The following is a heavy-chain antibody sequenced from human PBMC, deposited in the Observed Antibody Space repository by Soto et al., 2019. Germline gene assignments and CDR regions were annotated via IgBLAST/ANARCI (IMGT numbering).Heavy chain of an antibody. CDR2: IVVDSNTA. Sequence: QVVLLQSGAEVKEPGSSVRVSCQVSGSTFNNFAFSWVRQAPGHGPEWMGGIVVDSNTAEYSQRFQDRVTITSDTSTDTLYMELGSLTLEDTAIYYCARAIKRWEVNYYFDFWGQGTLVTVSS. D-gene: IGHD1-26*01. V-gene: IGHV1-69*06. J-gene: IGHJ4*02. CDR3: ARAIKRWEVNYYFDF. CDR1: GSTFNNFA.